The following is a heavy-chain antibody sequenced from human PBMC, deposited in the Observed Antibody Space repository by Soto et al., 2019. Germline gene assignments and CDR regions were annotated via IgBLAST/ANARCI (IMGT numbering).Heavy chain of an antibody. CDR3: AHFVVLAAANDAFDI. CDR1: GFSLSTSGVG. J-gene: IGHJ3*02. Sequence: QITLKESGPTLVKPTQTLTLTCTFSGFSLSTSGVGVGWIRQPPGKALEWLALIYWDDDKRYSPSLKSRLTITKDTSKNQVVLTMTNMDPVDTATYYCAHFVVLAAANDAFDIWGQGTMVTVSS. D-gene: IGHD6-13*01. V-gene: IGHV2-5*02. CDR2: IYWDDDK.